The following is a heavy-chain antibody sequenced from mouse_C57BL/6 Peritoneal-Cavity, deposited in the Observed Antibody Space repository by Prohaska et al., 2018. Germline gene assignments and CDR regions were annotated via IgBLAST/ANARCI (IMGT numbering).Heavy chain of an antibody. D-gene: IGHD2-1*01. CDR3: MRYGNYWYFDV. CDR2: IKSDGSAI. CDR1: GFTFSGFW. J-gene: IGHJ1*03. Sequence: EVQLLETGGGLVQPGGSRGLSCEGSGFTFSGFWMSWVRQTPGKTLEWIGEIKSDGSAINYAPSIKDRFTIFRDKDKSTLDLQMSNVRSEDTATYFCMRYGNYWYFDVWGTGTTVTVSS. V-gene: IGHV11-2*01.